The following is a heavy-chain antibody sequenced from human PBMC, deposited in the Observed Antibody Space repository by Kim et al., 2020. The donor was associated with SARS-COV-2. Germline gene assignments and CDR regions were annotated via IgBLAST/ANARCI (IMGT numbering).Heavy chain of an antibody. CDR1: GYSFTSYW. D-gene: IGHD3-3*01. CDR2: IYPGDSDT. CDR3: ARHSYDFGPPVDY. V-gene: IGHV5-51*01. J-gene: IGHJ4*02. Sequence: GGSLKISCKGSGYSFTSYWIGWVRQMPGKGLEWMGIIYPGDSDTRYSPSFQGQVTISADKSISTAYLQWSSLKASDTAMYYCARHSYDFGPPVDYWGQGTLVTVSS.